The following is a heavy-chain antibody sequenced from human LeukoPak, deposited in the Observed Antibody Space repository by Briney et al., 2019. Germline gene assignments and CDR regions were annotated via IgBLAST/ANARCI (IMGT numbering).Heavy chain of an antibody. CDR3: ARALDQQLPFDY. CDR2: IWYDGSNK. Sequence: PGGSLRLSCAASGFTSSSYGMHWVRQAPGKGLEWVAVIWYDGSNKYYADSVKGRFTISRDNSKNTLYLQMNSLRAEDTAVYYCARALDQQLPFDYWGQGTLVTVSS. D-gene: IGHD6-13*01. CDR1: GFTSSSYG. J-gene: IGHJ4*02. V-gene: IGHV3-33*01.